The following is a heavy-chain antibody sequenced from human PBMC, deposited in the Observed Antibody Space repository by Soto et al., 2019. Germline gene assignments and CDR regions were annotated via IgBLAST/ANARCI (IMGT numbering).Heavy chain of an antibody. Sequence: GGSLGLSCAASGFTVSSNYMSWVRQAPGKGLEWVSVIYSGGSTYYADSVKGRFTISRDNSKNTLYLQMNSLRAEDTAVYYCARDASSGWYGAFDIWGQGTMVTVSS. D-gene: IGHD6-19*01. CDR3: ARDASSGWYGAFDI. J-gene: IGHJ3*02. CDR1: GFTVSSNY. CDR2: IYSGGST. V-gene: IGHV3-53*01.